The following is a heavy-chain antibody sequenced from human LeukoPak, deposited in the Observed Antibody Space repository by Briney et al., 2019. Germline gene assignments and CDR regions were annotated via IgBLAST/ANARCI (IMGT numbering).Heavy chain of an antibody. J-gene: IGHJ4*02. Sequence: SGGSLRLSCAASGFTFSSYAMTWVRQAPGKGLEWVSAVSGSGGSTYYADSVKGRFTISRDNSKNTLYLQMNSLRAEDTAVYYCAKSPANTAIPVYWGQGTLVTVSS. V-gene: IGHV3-23*01. CDR2: VSGSGGST. CDR1: GFTFSSYA. D-gene: IGHD2-21*02. CDR3: AKSPANTAIPVY.